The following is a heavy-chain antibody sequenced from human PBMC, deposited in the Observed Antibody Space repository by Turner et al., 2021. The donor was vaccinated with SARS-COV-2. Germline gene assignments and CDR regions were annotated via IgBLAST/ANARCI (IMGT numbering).Heavy chain of an antibody. J-gene: IGHJ6*02. CDR1: GGSISSQS. Sequence: QLQLQESGPGLVRPSETLCLTCTVSGGSISSQSWSWIRQSPGWGLEWIGYFYKIGSIDYNPTLRSRVTISVDTSKNQLSLNLISMTAADTAVYYCARHQGSTSGYDHGMNVWGQGTAVIVSS. D-gene: IGHD1-1*01. CDR2: FYKIGSI. V-gene: IGHV4-59*08. CDR3: ARHQGSTSGYDHGMNV.